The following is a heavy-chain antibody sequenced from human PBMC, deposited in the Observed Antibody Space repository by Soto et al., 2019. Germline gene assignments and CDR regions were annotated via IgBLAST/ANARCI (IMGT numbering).Heavy chain of an antibody. D-gene: IGHD5-18*01. J-gene: IGHJ5*02. V-gene: IGHV4-59*01. CDR2: IYYIGST. CDR3: ARGGRGYSYATRWFDP. Sequence: SQTLSLTGPVSGGSISSYYWSWIRQRPGKGLEWIGYIYYIGSTNYNPSLKSRVTISVDTSKNQFSLKLSSVTAADTAVYYCARGGRGYSYATRWFDPWGQGTLVTVSS. CDR1: GGSISSYY.